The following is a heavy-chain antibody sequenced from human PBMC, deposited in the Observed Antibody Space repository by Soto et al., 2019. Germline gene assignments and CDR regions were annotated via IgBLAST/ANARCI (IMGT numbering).Heavy chain of an antibody. CDR3: ARGRQGYIWYFDL. CDR1: GGSISSGGYY. D-gene: IGHD2-15*01. V-gene: IGHV4-31*03. J-gene: IGHJ2*01. Sequence: QVQLQESGPGLVKPSQILSLTCTVSGGSISSGGYYWSWIRQHPGKGLEWIGYIYYSGSTYYNPSLKSRVTISVDTSKNQFSPKLSSVTAADTAVYYCARGRQGYIWYFDLWGRGTLVTVSS. CDR2: IYYSGST.